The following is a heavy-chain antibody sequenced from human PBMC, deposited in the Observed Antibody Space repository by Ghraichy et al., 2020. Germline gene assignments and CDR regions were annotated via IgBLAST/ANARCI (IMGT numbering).Heavy chain of an antibody. V-gene: IGHV4-59*01. CDR2: IYYSGST. CDR3: ARVGSSSNLDY. J-gene: IGHJ4*02. CDR1: GGPISSYY. D-gene: IGHD6-6*01. Sequence: SETLSLTCTVSGGPISSYYWSWIRQPPGKGLEWIGYIYYSGSTNYNPSLKSRVTISVDTSKNQFSLKLSSVTAADTAVYYCARVGSSSNLDYWGQGTLVTVSS.